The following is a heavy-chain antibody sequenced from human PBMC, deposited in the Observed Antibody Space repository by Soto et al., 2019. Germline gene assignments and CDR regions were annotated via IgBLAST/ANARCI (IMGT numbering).Heavy chain of an antibody. J-gene: IGHJ5*02. CDR2: ISAYNGNT. CDR1: GYIFTNYG. D-gene: IGHD6-19*01. CDR3: ARDRLVSSGWYILGGYNWFDP. V-gene: IGHV1-18*04. Sequence: GASVKVSCKASGYIFTNYGISWVRQAPGQGLEWMGWISAYNGNTDYAQKLQGRVTMATDTSTSTANMELRSLRSDDTAVYYCARDRLVSSGWYILGGYNWFDPWGQGTQVTVSS.